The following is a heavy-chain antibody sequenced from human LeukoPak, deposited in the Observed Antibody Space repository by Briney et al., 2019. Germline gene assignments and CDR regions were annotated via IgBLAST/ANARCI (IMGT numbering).Heavy chain of an antibody. CDR3: ARSRYNWNANWFDP. CDR2: ISGYNGNT. V-gene: IGHV1-18*01. CDR1: GYTFTSYA. Sequence: ASVKVSCKASGYTFTSYAISWVRQAPGQGLEWMGWISGYNGNTKYAQKVQGRVTMTRDTSINTAYMELTRLTSDDTAVYYCARSRYNWNANWFDPWGQGSLVSVSS. J-gene: IGHJ5*02. D-gene: IGHD1-20*01.